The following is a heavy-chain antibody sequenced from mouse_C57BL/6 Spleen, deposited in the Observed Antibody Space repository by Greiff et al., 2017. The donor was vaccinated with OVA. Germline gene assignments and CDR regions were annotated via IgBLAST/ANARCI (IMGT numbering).Heavy chain of an antibody. CDR1: GYAFTNYL. CDR3: ARGGGYYYYYAMDY. CDR2: INPGRGGT. V-gene: IGHV1-54*01. Sequence: VKLQQSGAELVRPGTSVKVSCKASGYAFTNYLIEWVKQRPGQGLEWIGVINPGRGGTNYNEKFKGKATLTADKSSSTAYMQLSSLTSEDSAVYFCARGGGYYYYYAMDYWGQGTSVTVSS. J-gene: IGHJ4*01. D-gene: IGHD2-3*01.